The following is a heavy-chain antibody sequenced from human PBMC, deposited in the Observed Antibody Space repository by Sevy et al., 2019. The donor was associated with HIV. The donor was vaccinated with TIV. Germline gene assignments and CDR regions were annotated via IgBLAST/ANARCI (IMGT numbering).Heavy chain of an antibody. CDR2: ISYDGSNK. CDR1: GFTFSSYA. D-gene: IGHD6-19*01. Sequence: GGSLRLSCAASGFTFSSYAMHWVRQAPGKGLEWGAVISYDGSNKYYADSVKGRFPIPRDNSKNTLYLQMNSLRAEETAVYYCAREEQWLNAFDIWGQGTMVTVSS. V-gene: IGHV3-30-3*01. J-gene: IGHJ3*02. CDR3: AREEQWLNAFDI.